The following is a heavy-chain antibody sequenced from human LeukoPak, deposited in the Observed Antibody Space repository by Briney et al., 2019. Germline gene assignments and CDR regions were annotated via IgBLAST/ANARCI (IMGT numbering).Heavy chain of an antibody. V-gene: IGHV3-74*01. CDR3: ASLSNRDNAFDI. CDR1: GFTFSRYW. D-gene: IGHD4-11*01. CDR2: IKGDGCST. Sequence: PGASLRLSCAASGFTFSRYWMYWVHQAPGKGLVWVSLIKGDGCSTTYADSVKGRFTISRDNAKNMLYLQMNSLRVEDTAVYYCASLSNRDNAFDIWGQGTMVTVSS. J-gene: IGHJ3*02.